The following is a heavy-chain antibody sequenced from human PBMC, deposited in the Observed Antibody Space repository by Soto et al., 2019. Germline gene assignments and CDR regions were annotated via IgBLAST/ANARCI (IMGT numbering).Heavy chain of an antibody. D-gene: IGHD2-15*01. J-gene: IGHJ5*02. CDR3: ARGGDIVVVVAGAGGGGNWFER. V-gene: IGHV1-8*01. CDR1: GYTFTSYY. Sequence: ASVKVSCKASGYTFTSYYINWVRQATGRGLEWMGWMNPNSGNTGYAQKFQGRVTMTRNTSISTAYMELSSLRSEDTAVYYCARGGDIVVVVAGAGGGGNWFERWGQGTLVNVSS. CDR2: MNPNSGNT.